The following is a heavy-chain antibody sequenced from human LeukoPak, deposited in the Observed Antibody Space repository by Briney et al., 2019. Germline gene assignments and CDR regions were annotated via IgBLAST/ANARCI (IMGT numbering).Heavy chain of an antibody. CDR1: GGTFSSYA. D-gene: IGHD3-10*01. CDR2: IIPILGIA. Sequence: ASVRVSCKASGGTFSSYAISWVRQAPGQGLEWMGRIIPILGIANYAQKFQGRVTITADKSTNTAYMELSSLRSEDTAVYYCASMVRGALYYGMDVWGQGTTVTVSS. J-gene: IGHJ6*02. V-gene: IGHV1-69*04. CDR3: ASMVRGALYYGMDV.